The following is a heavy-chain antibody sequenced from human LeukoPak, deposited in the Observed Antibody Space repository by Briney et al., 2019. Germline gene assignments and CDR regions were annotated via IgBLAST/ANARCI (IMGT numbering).Heavy chain of an antibody. J-gene: IGHJ4*02. Sequence: KPGGSLRLSCAASGFTFSDYYMSWIRQAPGKGLEWLSYISSSGSTIYYADSVKGRFTISRDNANKSLYLQMNSLRAEDTAVYYCARIRSGSYSAFDYWGQGTLVTVSP. CDR3: ARIRSGSYSAFDY. CDR2: ISSSGSTI. D-gene: IGHD1-26*01. CDR1: GFTFSDYY. V-gene: IGHV3-11*04.